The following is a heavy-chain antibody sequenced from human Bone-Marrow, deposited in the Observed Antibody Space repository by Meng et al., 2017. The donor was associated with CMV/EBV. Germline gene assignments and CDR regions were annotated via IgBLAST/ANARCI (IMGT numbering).Heavy chain of an antibody. CDR3: ARDPVGGAWIHDAFDI. CDR1: GFTFSSYS. J-gene: IGHJ3*02. CDR2: ISSSSSTI. V-gene: IGHV3-48*04. D-gene: IGHD3-16*01. Sequence: GESLKISCAASGFTFSSYSMNWVRQATGKGLEWVSYISSSSSTIYYADSVKGRFTISRDNAKNSLYLQMSSLRVEDTAVYYCARDPVGGAWIHDAFDIWGQGTVVTVSS.